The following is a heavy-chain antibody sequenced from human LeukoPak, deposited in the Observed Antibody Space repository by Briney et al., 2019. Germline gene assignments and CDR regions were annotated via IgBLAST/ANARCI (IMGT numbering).Heavy chain of an antibody. CDR2: IYTSGST. CDR3: ARERGGILAAPTYYFDY. D-gene: IGHD2-15*01. CDR1: GGSISSGSYY. J-gene: IGHJ4*02. Sequence: PSQTLFLTCTVSGGSISSGSYYWSWIRQPAGKGLEWIGRIYTSGSTNYNPSLKSRVTISVDTSKNQFSLKLSSVTAADTAVYYCARERGGILAAPTYYFDYWGQGTLVTVSS. V-gene: IGHV4-61*02.